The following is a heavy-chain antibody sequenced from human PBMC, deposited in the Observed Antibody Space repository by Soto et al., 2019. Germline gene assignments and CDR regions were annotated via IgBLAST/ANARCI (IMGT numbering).Heavy chain of an antibody. V-gene: IGHV4-34*01. D-gene: IGHD1-26*01. CDR2: INHSGST. Sequence: SETLSLTCAVYGGSFSGYYWSWIRQPPGKGLEWSGEINHSGSTNYNPSLKSRVTISVDTSKNQFSLKLSSVTAADTAVYYCARPLVGAPDDAFDIWGQGTMVTVSS. CDR3: ARPLVGAPDDAFDI. CDR1: GGSFSGYY. J-gene: IGHJ3*02.